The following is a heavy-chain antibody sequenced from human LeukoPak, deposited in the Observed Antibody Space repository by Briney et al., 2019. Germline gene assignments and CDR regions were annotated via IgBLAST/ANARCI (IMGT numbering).Heavy chain of an antibody. Sequence: PGGSLRLSCAASGFTFSSYAMHWVRQAPGKGLEWVAVISYDGSNKYYADSVKGRFTISRDNSKNTLYLQMNSLRAEDTAVYYCARAGGCFRIVGATICGPFDYWGQGTLVTVSS. J-gene: IGHJ4*02. CDR2: ISYDGSNK. CDR3: ARAGGCFRIVGATICGPFDY. CDR1: GFTFSSYA. V-gene: IGHV3-30-3*01. D-gene: IGHD1-26*01.